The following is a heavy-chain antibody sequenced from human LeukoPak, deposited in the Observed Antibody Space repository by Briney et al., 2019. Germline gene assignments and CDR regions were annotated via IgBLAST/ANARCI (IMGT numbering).Heavy chain of an antibody. CDR3: ARDFDY. J-gene: IGHJ4*02. V-gene: IGHV3-30-3*01. CDR1: GFTFSSYA. CDR2: ISYDGSNK. Sequence: GRSLRLSCAASGFTFSSYAMHWVRQAPGKGLEWVAVISYDGSNKYYADSVKGRFTISRDNSKNTLYLQMNSLRAEDTAVYYCARDFDYWGQGTLVTVSS.